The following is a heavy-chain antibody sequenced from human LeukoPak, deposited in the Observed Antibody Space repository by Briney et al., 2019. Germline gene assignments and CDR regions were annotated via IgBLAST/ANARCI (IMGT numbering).Heavy chain of an antibody. Sequence: ASVKVSCKASGYIFTSYYMHWVRQAPGQGLEWMGRINPNSGGTNYAQKFQGRVTMTRDTSISTAYMELSRLRSDDTAVYYCARDAGDWTKVDYWGQGTLVTVSS. D-gene: IGHD3/OR15-3a*01. CDR1: GYIFTSYY. CDR2: INPNSGGT. J-gene: IGHJ4*02. CDR3: ARDAGDWTKVDY. V-gene: IGHV1-2*06.